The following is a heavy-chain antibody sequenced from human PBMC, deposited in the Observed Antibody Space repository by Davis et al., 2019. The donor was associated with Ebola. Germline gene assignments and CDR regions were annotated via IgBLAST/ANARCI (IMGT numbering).Heavy chain of an antibody. CDR3: ARDTTYYDFWSGFWFDP. D-gene: IGHD3-3*01. CDR2: ISSSSSYI. Sequence: GGSLRLSCAASGFTFSSYSMNWVRQAPGKGLEWVSSISSSSSYIYYADSVKGRFTISRDNAKNSLYLQMNSLRAEDTAVYYCARDTTYYDFWSGFWFDPWGQGTLVTVSS. CDR1: GFTFSSYS. V-gene: IGHV3-21*01. J-gene: IGHJ5*02.